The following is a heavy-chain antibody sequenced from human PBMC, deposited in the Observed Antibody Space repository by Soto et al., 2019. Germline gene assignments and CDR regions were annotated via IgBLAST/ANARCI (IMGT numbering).Heavy chain of an antibody. CDR2: ISATGGNI. D-gene: IGHD3-16*01. V-gene: IGHV3-23*01. CDR3: AKVAGGLGYFDL. J-gene: IGHJ2*01. CDR1: GFIFSDYA. Sequence: PGGSLRLSCVASGFIFSDYAMTWIRQAPGKGLEWVATISATGGNIEYRESLKGRFTISRDNSKKMVYLQINVLKADDTAVYYCAKVAGGLGYFDLWGRGTLVTVS.